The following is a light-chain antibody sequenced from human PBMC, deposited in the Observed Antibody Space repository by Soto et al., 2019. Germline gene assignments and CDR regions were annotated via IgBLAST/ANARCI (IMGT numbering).Light chain of an antibody. V-gene: IGKV3-20*01. J-gene: IGKJ5*01. CDR2: RAS. CDR3: QQYGSSPPIT. Sequence: EIVLKQSPGTLSSSPGERATLSCRASQSVNSNYLAWYQQKPGQPPRLLMYRASSRATGIPDRFSGSGSGTDFTLTITRLEPEDFAVYYCQQYGSSPPITFGQGTRLEIK. CDR1: QSVNSNY.